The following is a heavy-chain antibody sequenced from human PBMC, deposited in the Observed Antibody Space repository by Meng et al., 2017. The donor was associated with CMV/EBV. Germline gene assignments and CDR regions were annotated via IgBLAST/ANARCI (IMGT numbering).Heavy chain of an antibody. V-gene: IGHV1-2*02. J-gene: IGHJ6*02. CDR3: ARVLLRFLEWLSDYGMDV. D-gene: IGHD3-3*01. Sequence: ASAKVSCKASGYTFTGYYMHWVRQAPGQGLEWMGWINPNSGGTNYAQKFQGRVTMTRDTSISTAYMELSRLRSDDTAVYYCARVLLRFLEWLSDYGMDVWGQGTTVTVSS. CDR2: INPNSGGT. CDR1: GYTFTGYY.